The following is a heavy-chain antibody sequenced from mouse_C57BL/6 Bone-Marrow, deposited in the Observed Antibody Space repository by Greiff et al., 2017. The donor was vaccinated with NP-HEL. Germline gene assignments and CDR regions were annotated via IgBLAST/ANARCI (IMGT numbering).Heavy chain of an antibody. V-gene: IGHV3-6*01. CDR1: GYSITSGYY. CDR3: ARAHLFAY. CDR2: ISYDGSN. Sequence: EVQLQQSGPGLVKPSQSLSLTCSVTGYSITSGYYWNWIRQFPGNKLEWMGYISYDGSNNYNPSPKNRISITRDTSKNQFFLKLNSVTTEDTATYYCARAHLFAYWGQGTLVTVSA. J-gene: IGHJ3*01.